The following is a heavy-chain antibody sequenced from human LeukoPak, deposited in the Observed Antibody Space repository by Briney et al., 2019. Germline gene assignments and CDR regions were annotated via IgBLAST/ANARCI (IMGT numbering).Heavy chain of an antibody. CDR2: IYHSGAT. Sequence: SETLSLTCAVSGGSISSSSSNSWTWVRQPPGKGLEWIGEIYHSGATNYNPSLKSRVTMLLDKSKNQFSLNLNSVTAADTAVYYCARNGGNSDFDYWGQGTLVTVSS. J-gene: IGHJ4*02. CDR3: ARNGGNSDFDY. V-gene: IGHV4-4*02. CDR1: GGSISSSSSNS. D-gene: IGHD4-23*01.